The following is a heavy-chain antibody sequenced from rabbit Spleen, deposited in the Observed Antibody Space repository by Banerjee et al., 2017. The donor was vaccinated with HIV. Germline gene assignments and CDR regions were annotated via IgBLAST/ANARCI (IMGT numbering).Heavy chain of an antibody. Sequence: QEQLVESGGGLVQPGASLTLTCTASGFSFSSSYDMCWVRQAPGKGLEWIACVYTGNSKTYYASWAKGRFTISKTSSTTVTLQMTSLTAADTATYFCARDAASSFSNYGMDLWGQGTLVTVS. CDR1: GFSFSSSYD. D-gene: IGHD8-1*01. V-gene: IGHV1S45*01. CDR2: VYTGNSKT. J-gene: IGHJ6*01. CDR3: ARDAASSFSNYGMDL.